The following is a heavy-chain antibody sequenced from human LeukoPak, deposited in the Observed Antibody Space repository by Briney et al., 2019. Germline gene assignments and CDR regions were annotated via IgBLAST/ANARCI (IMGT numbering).Heavy chain of an antibody. D-gene: IGHD3-10*01. CDR2: INHSGST. CDR3: ARGYYGSGIPGAFDI. CDR1: GGSFSGYY. J-gene: IGHJ3*02. Sequence: SETLSLTCAVYGGSFSGYYWSWIRQPPGKGLEWIGEINHSGSTNYNPSLKSRVTISVDTSKNQFSLKLSSVTAADTAVYYCARGYYGSGIPGAFDIWGQGTIVTVSS. V-gene: IGHV4-34*01.